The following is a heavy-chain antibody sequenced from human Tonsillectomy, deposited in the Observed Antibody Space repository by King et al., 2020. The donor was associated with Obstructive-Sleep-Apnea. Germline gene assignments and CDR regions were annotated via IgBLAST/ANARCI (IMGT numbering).Heavy chain of an antibody. D-gene: IGHD3-10*01. Sequence: QLVQSGAEVKKPGDSVKVSCKASGYTFTSYDINWVRQATGQGLEWMGCMNPNSGNTGYAQKFQGRVTMTRDTSIDTAYMELSSLRSDDTAVYYCARATYYYGSDYWGQGTLVTVSS. V-gene: IGHV1-8*01. CDR2: MNPNSGNT. CDR1: GYTFTSYD. J-gene: IGHJ4*02. CDR3: ARATYYYGSDY.